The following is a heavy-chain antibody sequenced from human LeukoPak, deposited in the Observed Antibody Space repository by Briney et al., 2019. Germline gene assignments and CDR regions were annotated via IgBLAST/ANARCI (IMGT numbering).Heavy chain of an antibody. CDR2: IKPNSGGT. D-gene: IGHD5/OR15-5a*01. Sequence: GSVKVSCKASGYTFTGYYIHWVRQAPGQGLEWMGWIKPNSGGTNYAQNFQGRVTMTRDTSISTAYMELTSLRSDDTAVYYCATARDRNSVYSSFDYWGQGTLVTVSS. CDR1: GYTFTGYY. J-gene: IGHJ4*02. V-gene: IGHV1-2*02. CDR3: ATARDRNSVYSSFDY.